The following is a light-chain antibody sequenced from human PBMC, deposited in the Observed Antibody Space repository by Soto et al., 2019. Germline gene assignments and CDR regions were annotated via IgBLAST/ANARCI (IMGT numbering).Light chain of an antibody. CDR1: QSISTY. CDR3: QQSYSTPRT. V-gene: IGKV1-39*01. CDR2: AAS. Sequence: IQMTQSPSSLSASVGDRVTITCRPSQSISTYLNWYQQKPGKAPKLLINAASSLQSGVPSRFSGSGSGTAFTLTISSLQPEDFATYYCQQSYSTPRTFGQGTKVEIK. J-gene: IGKJ1*01.